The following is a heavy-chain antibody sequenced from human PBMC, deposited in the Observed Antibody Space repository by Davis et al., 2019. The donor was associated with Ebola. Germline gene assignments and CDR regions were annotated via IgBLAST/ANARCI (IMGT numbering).Heavy chain of an antibody. V-gene: IGHV4-31*03. D-gene: IGHD5-24*01. CDR2: IYYSGST. CDR3: AAGGKMATIYYYYGMDV. J-gene: IGHJ6*02. CDR1: GGSISSGGYY. Sequence: SETLSLTCTVSGGSISSGGYYWSWIRQHPGKGLEWIGFIYYSGSTYYNPSLKGRVIISVDTSKNQFSLKLSSVTAADTAVYYCAAGGKMATIYYYYGMDVWGQGTTVTVSS.